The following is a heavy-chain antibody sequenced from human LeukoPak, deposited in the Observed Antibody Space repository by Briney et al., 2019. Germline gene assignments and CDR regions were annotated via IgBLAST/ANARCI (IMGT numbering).Heavy chain of an antibody. CDR3: ARGSYGAYDS. CDR2: ISYDGSNK. J-gene: IGHJ4*02. D-gene: IGHD4/OR15-4a*01. V-gene: IGHV3-30-3*01. CDR1: GFTFSSYA. Sequence: PGGSLRLSCAASGFTFSSYAIHWVRQAPGKGLEWVAVISYDGSNKYYADSVKGRFTISRDNPKNSLYLQMNYLRAEDTAVYYCARGSYGAYDSWGQGNLVTVSS.